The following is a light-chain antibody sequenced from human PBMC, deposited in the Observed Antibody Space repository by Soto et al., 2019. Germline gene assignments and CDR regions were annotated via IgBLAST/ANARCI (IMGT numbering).Light chain of an antibody. V-gene: IGKV1-5*03. Sequence: DIQMTQSPSTLSASVGDRVTITCRASQSISSWLAWYQQKPGQAPKLLIYKASSLESGVPSRFSGSGSGTEFTLTISSLPPDDFATYYGQQYNSLWTFGQGTKVEIK. CDR2: KAS. CDR1: QSISSW. J-gene: IGKJ1*01. CDR3: QQYNSLWT.